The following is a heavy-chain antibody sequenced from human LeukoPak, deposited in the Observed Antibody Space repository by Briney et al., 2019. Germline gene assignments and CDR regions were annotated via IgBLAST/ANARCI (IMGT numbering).Heavy chain of an antibody. Sequence: PSETLSLTCAVYGGSFSGYYWSWIRQPPGKGLEWIGEINHSGSTNYNPSLKSRVTISVDTSKNQFSLKLSSVTAADTAVYYCAKSSSSWYGLWDYWGQGTLVTVSS. CDR1: GGSFSGYY. CDR3: AKSSSSWYGLWDY. J-gene: IGHJ4*02. D-gene: IGHD6-13*01. CDR2: INHSGST. V-gene: IGHV4-34*01.